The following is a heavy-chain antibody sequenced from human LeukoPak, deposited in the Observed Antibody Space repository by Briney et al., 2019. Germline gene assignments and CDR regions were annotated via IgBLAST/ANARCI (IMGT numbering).Heavy chain of an antibody. CDR3: ARGGRSSSWSEGLFDY. D-gene: IGHD6-13*01. J-gene: IGHJ4*02. Sequence: PSETLSLTCTVSGGSISSYYWSWIRRPPGKGLEWIGYIYYSGSTNYNPSLKSRVTISVDTSKNQFSLKLSSVTAADTAVYYCARGGRSSSWSEGLFDYWGQGTLVTVSS. CDR2: IYYSGST. V-gene: IGHV4-59*01. CDR1: GGSISSYY.